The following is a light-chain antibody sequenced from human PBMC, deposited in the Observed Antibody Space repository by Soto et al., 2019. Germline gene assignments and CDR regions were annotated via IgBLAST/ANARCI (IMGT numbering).Light chain of an antibody. Sequence: DIQMTQSPSTLSGSVGDRVTITCRASQTISSWLAWYQQKPGKAPKILIYKASTLTSGVPSRFRGSGSGTEFTLTISSLQPDDFATYYCQHYNSYSEAFGQGTKVDI. CDR1: QTISSW. V-gene: IGKV1-5*03. CDR2: KAS. CDR3: QHYNSYSEA. J-gene: IGKJ1*01.